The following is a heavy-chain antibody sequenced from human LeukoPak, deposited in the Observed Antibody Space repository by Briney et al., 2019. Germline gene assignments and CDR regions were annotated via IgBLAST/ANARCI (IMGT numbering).Heavy chain of an antibody. V-gene: IGHV4-30-4*01. J-gene: IGHJ3*02. CDR2: IYYSGST. CDR1: GGSISSVNYY. Sequence: SQTLSLTCTVSGGSISSVNYYWSWIRQPPGKGLEWIGYIYYSGSTYYNPSLRSRVIISVDTSKNQFSLKLSSVTAADTAVYYCARDPHPYYCSSTSCYENAFDIWGQGTMVTVSS. D-gene: IGHD2-2*01. CDR3: ARDPHPYYCSSTSCYENAFDI.